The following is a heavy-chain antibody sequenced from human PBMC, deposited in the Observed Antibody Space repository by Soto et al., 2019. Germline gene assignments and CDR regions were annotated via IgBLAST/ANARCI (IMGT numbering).Heavy chain of an antibody. CDR2: ISYDGSNK. Sequence: GGSLRLSCAASGFTFSSYAMHWVHQAPGKGLEWVAVISYDGSNKYYADSVKGRFTISRDNSKNTLYLQMNSLRAEDTAVYYCARDQTDCSGGSCYSESVDYWGQGTLVTVSS. J-gene: IGHJ4*02. D-gene: IGHD2-15*01. CDR1: GFTFSSYA. CDR3: ARDQTDCSGGSCYSESVDY. V-gene: IGHV3-30-3*01.